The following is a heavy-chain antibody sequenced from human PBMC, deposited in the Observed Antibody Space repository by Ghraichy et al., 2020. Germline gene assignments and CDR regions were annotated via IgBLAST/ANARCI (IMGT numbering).Heavy chain of an antibody. CDR2: IYYSGNT. V-gene: IGHV4-59*11. CDR1: GGSISSHY. J-gene: IGHJ5*02. CDR3: ARAGDSRYNWFDP. Sequence: LSLTCTVSGGSISSHYWNWIRQPPGKGLEWIGYIYYSGNTNYNPSLKSRVTISVDTSKNQFSLKLSSVTAADTAVYYCARAGDSRYNWFDPWGQGTLVTVSS. D-gene: IGHD3-16*01.